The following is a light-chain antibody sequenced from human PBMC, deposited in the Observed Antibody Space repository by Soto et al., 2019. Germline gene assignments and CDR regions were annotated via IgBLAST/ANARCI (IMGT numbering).Light chain of an antibody. CDR1: SIDLDTYNL. J-gene: IGLJ3*02. CDR2: EVR. Sequence: QSALTQPASVSGSPGQSITISCTGSSIDLDTYNLISWYQQHPGKAPKLIIYEVRKRPSGVSNRFSGSRSGNTATLTISGLQAENDADYTCFSRANSGTCEWVFGGGTKLTV. V-gene: IGLV2-23*02. CDR3: FSRANSGTCEWV.